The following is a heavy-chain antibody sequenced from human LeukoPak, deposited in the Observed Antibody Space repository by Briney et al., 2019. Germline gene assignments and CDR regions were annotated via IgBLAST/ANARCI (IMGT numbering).Heavy chain of an antibody. CDR3: ARVLGATNFDY. CDR1: GXTVSSNY. J-gene: IGHJ4*02. V-gene: IGHV3-66*01. Sequence: PGGSLKLSWAASGXTVSSNYVSWVHQAPGKGLESVSVLYSGGSKYYADSVKGRFTISRDTSKNTLYLQMNSLRAEDTAVYYCARVLGATNFDYWGQGTLVTVSS. D-gene: IGHD4/OR15-4a*01. CDR2: LYSGGSK.